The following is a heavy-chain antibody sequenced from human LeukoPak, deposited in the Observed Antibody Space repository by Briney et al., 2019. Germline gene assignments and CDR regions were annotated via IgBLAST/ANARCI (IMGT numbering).Heavy chain of an antibody. Sequence: GGSLRPSCAASGFTFSSYWMSWVRQAPGKGREWVANIKQDGSEKYYVDSVKGRFTISRDNAKNSLYLQMNSLRAEDTAVYYCARATLGYCSSTSCYTGYFDYWGQGTLVTVSS. D-gene: IGHD2-2*02. CDR1: GFTFSSYW. CDR2: IKQDGSEK. CDR3: ARATLGYCSSTSCYTGYFDY. J-gene: IGHJ4*02. V-gene: IGHV3-7*01.